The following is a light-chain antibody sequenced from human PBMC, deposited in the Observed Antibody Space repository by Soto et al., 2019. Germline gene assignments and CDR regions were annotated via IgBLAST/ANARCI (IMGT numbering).Light chain of an antibody. CDR2: GAS. CDR1: QGIGND. J-gene: IGKJ1*01. Sequence: DIQMTQSPSSLSASVGDRVTITCRASQGIGNDLGWYHQTPGKAPRRLIYGASNLQSGVPSRFGGSGSGTDFSLTISSVQPEDFATYYCLQHHTYPWTFGQGTKVDIK. V-gene: IGKV1-17*01. CDR3: LQHHTYPWT.